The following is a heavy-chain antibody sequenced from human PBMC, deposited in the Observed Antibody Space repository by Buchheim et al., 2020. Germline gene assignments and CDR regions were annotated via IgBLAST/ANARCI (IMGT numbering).Heavy chain of an antibody. V-gene: IGHV3-33*01. D-gene: IGHD4-17*01. J-gene: IGHJ5*02. CDR1: GFSFRDSA. Sequence: QVQLVESGGGVVQPWTSLRLSCVASGFSFRDSAMHWVRQAPGKGLEWVAMIWFDGSNKYYADSVKGRFTVSRDNSKNMLYLQMNSLRAEDTAVYYCARDRDGDYVGWFDPWGQGTL. CDR3: ARDRDGDYVGWFDP. CDR2: IWFDGSNK.